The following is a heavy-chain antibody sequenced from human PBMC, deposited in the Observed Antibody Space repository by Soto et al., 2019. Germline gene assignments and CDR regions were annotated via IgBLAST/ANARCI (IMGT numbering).Heavy chain of an antibody. J-gene: IGHJ4*02. V-gene: IGHV1-18*01. D-gene: IGHD6-13*01. Sequence: QVQLVQSGAEVKKPGASVKVSCKASGYTFTNYAFSWVRQAPGQGLEWMGWISAYNGNTNYPQKLQGRVTMTTDTSTSTAYMALRSLRSDDTAVYYCARDLAAAGPFDCWGQGPLVTVSS. CDR1: GYTFTNYA. CDR3: ARDLAAAGPFDC. CDR2: ISAYNGNT.